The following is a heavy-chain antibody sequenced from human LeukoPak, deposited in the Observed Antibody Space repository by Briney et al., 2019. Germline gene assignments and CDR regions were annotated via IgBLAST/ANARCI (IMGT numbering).Heavy chain of an antibody. Sequence: SETLSLTCAVYGGSFSGYYWSWIRQPPGKGLEWIGEINHSGGTNYNPSLKSRVTISVDTSKNQFSLKLSSVTAADTAVYYCASSVGYDSSGYSDYWGQGTLVTVSS. CDR3: ASSVGYDSSGYSDY. CDR1: GGSFSGYY. D-gene: IGHD3-22*01. V-gene: IGHV4-34*01. CDR2: INHSGGT. J-gene: IGHJ4*02.